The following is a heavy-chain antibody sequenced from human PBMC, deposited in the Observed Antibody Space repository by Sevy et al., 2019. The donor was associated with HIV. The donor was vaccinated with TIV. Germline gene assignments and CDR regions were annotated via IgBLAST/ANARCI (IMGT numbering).Heavy chain of an antibody. CDR1: GFTFSSYS. CDR3: VRGPDYYFDH. J-gene: IGHJ4*02. D-gene: IGHD4-17*01. CDR2: ISSSPTVI. Sequence: GGSLRLSCIASGFTFSSYSMNWVRQAPGKGLEWVSFISSSPTVIYYADSVKGRFTPSRDNAENSVYLQMNSLRDEDTAVYYCVRGPDYYFDHWGQGTLVTVST. V-gene: IGHV3-48*02.